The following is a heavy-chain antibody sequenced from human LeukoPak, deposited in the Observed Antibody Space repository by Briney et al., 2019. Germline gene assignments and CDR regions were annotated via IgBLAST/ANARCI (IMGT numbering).Heavy chain of an antibody. Sequence: GGSLRLSCAASGFTFSSYAMSWVRQAPGKGLEWVSAISGSGGSTYYADSVKGRFTISRDNSKNTLYLQMNSLRAEDTAVYYCAKDGVAAAGTRGRYFDYWGQGTLVTVSS. J-gene: IGHJ4*02. V-gene: IGHV3-23*01. CDR2: ISGSGGST. D-gene: IGHD6-13*01. CDR3: AKDGVAAAGTRGRYFDY. CDR1: GFTFSSYA.